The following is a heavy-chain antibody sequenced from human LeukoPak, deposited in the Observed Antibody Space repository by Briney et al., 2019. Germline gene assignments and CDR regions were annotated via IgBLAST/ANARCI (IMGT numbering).Heavy chain of an antibody. CDR1: GFTFSSYS. J-gene: IGHJ4*02. Sequence: GGSLRLSCAASGFTFSSYSMNWVRQAPGKGLEWVSSIGGSSSSIYYADSVRGRFTISRDNAKNSLYLQMNSLRAEDTAVYYCAREEGEGFDYWGQGTLVTVSS. CDR3: AREEGEGFDY. V-gene: IGHV3-21*01. CDR2: IGGSSSSI. D-gene: IGHD3-16*01.